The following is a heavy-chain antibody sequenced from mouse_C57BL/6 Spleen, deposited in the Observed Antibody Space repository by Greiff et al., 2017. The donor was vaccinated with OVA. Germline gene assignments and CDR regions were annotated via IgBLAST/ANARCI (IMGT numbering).Heavy chain of an antibody. Sequence: VQLKESGGGLVKPGGSLKLSCAASGFTFSSYTMSWVRQTPEKRLEWVATISGGGGNTYYPDSVKGRFTISRDNAKNTLYLQMSSLRSEDTALYVWARQGVGRYYYAMDYWGQGTSVTVSS. CDR3: ARQGVGRYYYAMDY. V-gene: IGHV5-9*01. CDR1: GFTFSSYT. CDR2: ISGGGGNT. J-gene: IGHJ4*01.